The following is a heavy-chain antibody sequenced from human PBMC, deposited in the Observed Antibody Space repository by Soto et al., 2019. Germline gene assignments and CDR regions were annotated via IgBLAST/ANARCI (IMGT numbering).Heavy chain of an antibody. J-gene: IGHJ1*01. CDR2: ISHSGLR. Sequence: SETLSLTCIVSGVSISSGYCTWIRQSPGKGLEWIGYISHSGLRHYRASLQSRLTMSVETSKNQFSLNLTSVTAADTAMYYCASQGGFCSGGSCYPYFWHWGQGTLVTVSS. V-gene: IGHV4-59*01. CDR3: ASQGGFCSGGSCYPYFWH. D-gene: IGHD2-15*01. CDR1: GVSISSGY.